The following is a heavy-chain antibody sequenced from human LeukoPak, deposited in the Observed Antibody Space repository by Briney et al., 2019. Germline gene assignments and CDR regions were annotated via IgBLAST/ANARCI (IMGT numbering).Heavy chain of an antibody. CDR2: ISWNSGSI. V-gene: IGHV3-9*01. CDR3: AKDSGYSSSWTEYYFDY. J-gene: IGHJ4*02. Sequence: GGSLRLSCAASGFTFDDYAMHWVRQAPGKGLEWVSGISWNSGSIGHADSVKGRFTISRDNAKNSLYLQMNSLRAEDTALYYCAKDSGYSSSWTEYYFDYWGQGTLVTVSS. D-gene: IGHD6-13*01. CDR1: GFTFDDYA.